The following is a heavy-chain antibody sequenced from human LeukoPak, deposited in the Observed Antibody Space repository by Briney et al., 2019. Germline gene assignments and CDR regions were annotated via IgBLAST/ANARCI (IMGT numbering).Heavy chain of an antibody. D-gene: IGHD6-13*01. J-gene: IGHJ4*02. Sequence: GGSLRLSCAASGFTFSSYSMNWVRQAPGKGLEWVSSISSSSSSYIYYADSVKGRFTISRDNAKNSLYLQMNSLRAEDTAVYYCARDPVAAAGFDYWGQGTLVTVSS. CDR1: GFTFSSYS. CDR3: ARDPVAAAGFDY. CDR2: ISSSSSSYI. V-gene: IGHV3-21*01.